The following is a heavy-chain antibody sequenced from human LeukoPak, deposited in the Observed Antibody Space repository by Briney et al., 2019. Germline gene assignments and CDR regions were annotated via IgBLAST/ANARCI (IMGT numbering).Heavy chain of an antibody. V-gene: IGHV4-4*07. J-gene: IGHJ4*02. Sequence: SETLSLTCTVSGGPISSYYWSWIRQPAGKGLEWIGRIYTSGSTNYNPSLKSRVTMSVDTSKNQFSLKLSSVTAADTAVYYCARVSYYGSGSRRHYFDYWGQGTLVTVSS. CDR3: ARVSYYGSGSRRHYFDY. CDR2: IYTSGST. CDR1: GGPISSYY. D-gene: IGHD3-10*01.